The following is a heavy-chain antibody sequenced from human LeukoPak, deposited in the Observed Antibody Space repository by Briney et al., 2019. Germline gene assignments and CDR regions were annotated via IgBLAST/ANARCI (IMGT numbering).Heavy chain of an antibody. Sequence: GGSLRLSCAASGFSFSDYWMSWVRQAPGKGLEWVANVKPDGSEKYYVDSVKGRFTISRDDARNSLYLQMDSLRAEDTAVYYCANLWEMGYWGQGTLVTVSS. CDR2: VKPDGSEK. V-gene: IGHV3-7*01. CDR3: ANLWEMGY. J-gene: IGHJ4*02. D-gene: IGHD5-24*01. CDR1: GFSFSDYW.